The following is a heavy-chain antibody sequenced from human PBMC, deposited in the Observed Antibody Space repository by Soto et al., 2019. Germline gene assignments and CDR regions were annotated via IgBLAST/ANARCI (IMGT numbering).Heavy chain of an antibody. CDR1: GFTFSSYA. CDR3: ANRADYYDSSGYYFGY. D-gene: IGHD3-22*01. V-gene: IGHV3-23*01. J-gene: IGHJ4*02. CDR2: ISGSGGST. Sequence: GGSLRLSCAASGFTFSSYAMSWVRQAPGKGLEWVSAISGSGGSTYYADSVKGRFTISRDNSKNTLYLQMNSLRAEDTAVYYCANRADYYDSSGYYFGYWGQGTLVTVSS.